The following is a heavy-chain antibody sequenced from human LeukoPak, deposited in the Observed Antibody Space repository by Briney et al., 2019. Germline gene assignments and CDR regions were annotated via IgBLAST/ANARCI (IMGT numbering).Heavy chain of an antibody. V-gene: IGHV4-59*08. J-gene: IGHJ3*02. D-gene: IGHD1-7*01. CDR3: ARQKLTQDAFDI. Sequence: PSETLSLTCTVSGGSISSYYWSWIRQPPGKGLEWIGYIYYSGSTNYNPSLKSRVTISVDTSKNQFSLKLSSVTAADTAVYYCARQKLTQDAFDIWGQGTMVTVSS. CDR1: GGSISSYY. CDR2: IYYSGST.